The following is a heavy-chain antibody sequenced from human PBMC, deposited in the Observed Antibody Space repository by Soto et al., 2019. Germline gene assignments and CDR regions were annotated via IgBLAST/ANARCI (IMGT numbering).Heavy chain of an antibody. V-gene: IGHV3-30*04. CDR1: GFSLSTNT. D-gene: IGHD2-21*02. Sequence: PGGSLRLCCAASGFSLSTNTMHWVRQVPGKGLEWVASISNDGRRKYYADFVKGRFTISRDTANNILYLEMNSLRAEDTSLYYCARVATAMTYDFWGQGTQVTVSS. CDR2: ISNDGRRK. CDR3: ARVATAMTYDF. J-gene: IGHJ4*02.